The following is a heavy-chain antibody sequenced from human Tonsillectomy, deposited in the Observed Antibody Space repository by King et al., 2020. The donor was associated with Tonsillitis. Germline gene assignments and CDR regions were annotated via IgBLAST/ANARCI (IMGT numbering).Heavy chain of an antibody. CDR2: ISNNGGST. CDR1: GFTFSSYA. J-gene: IGHJ4*02. CDR3: VKESGGSLDH. V-gene: IGHV3-64D*06. D-gene: IGHD2-15*01. Sequence: VQLVESGGGLVQPGGSLRLSCSASGFTFSSYAIHWVRQAPGKGLEYVSAISNNGGSTIYADSVKGRFTISRDNSKNTLYLQMSSLRAEDTAVYYCVKESGGSLDHWGQGTLVTVSS.